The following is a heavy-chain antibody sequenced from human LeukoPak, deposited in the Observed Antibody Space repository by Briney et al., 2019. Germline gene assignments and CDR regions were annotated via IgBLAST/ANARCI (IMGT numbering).Heavy chain of an antibody. CDR1: GGSFSGYY. J-gene: IGHJ5*02. CDR2: INHSGST. D-gene: IGHD2-2*01. Sequence: SETLSLTWAVYGGSFSGYYCSWSRQPPGKGLEWIGEINHSGSTNYNPSLKSRVTISVDTSKNQFSLKLSSVTAADTAVYYCARGGYCSSTSCYAGIAPGFDPWGQGTLVTVSS. V-gene: IGHV4-34*01. CDR3: ARGGYCSSTSCYAGIAPGFDP.